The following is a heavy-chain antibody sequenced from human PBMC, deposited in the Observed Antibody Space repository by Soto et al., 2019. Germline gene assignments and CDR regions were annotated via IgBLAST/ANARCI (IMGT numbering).Heavy chain of an antibody. D-gene: IGHD3-16*01. Sequence: HPGGSLRLSXAASGFKFSNYAMSWVRQAPGKGLEWVSLISATGGGTYYADSVKGRFTISRDNSHNTLYLQVHSLTAEDTAVYYCAKDRRAGGNSAFYFDFWGQGAQVTVSS. V-gene: IGHV3-23*01. CDR1: GFKFSNYA. CDR3: AKDRRAGGNSAFYFDF. CDR2: ISATGGGT. J-gene: IGHJ4*02.